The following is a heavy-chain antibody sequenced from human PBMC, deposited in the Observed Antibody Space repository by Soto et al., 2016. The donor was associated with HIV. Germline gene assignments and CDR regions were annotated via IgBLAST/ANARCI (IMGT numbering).Heavy chain of an antibody. D-gene: IGHD6-19*01. Sequence: EVQLVESGGGVVRPGGSLRLSCAASGFTFDDYGMSWVRQAPGKGLEWVSGINWNGGSTGYADSVKGRFTISRDNAKNSLYLQMNSLRAEDTALYYCARDPMGFIAVAGTGYYGMDVWGQGTTVTVSS. CDR3: ARDPMGFIAVAGTGYYGMDV. V-gene: IGHV3-20*04. CDR1: GFTFDDYG. J-gene: IGHJ6*02. CDR2: INWNGGST.